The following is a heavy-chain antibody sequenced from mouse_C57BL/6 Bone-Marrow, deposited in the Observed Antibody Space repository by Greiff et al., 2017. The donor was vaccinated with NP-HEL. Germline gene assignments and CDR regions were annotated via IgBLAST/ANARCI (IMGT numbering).Heavy chain of an antibody. D-gene: IGHD2-4*01. CDR3: ARGGVYYDYDGFAY. Sequence: QVQLQRPGAELVKPGASVKLSCKASGYTFTSYWMQWVKQRPGQGLEWIGEIDPSDSYTNYNQKFKGKATLTVDTSSSTAYMQLSSLTSEDSAVYYCARGGVYYDYDGFAYWGQGTLVTVSA. V-gene: IGHV1-50*01. CDR2: IDPSDSYT. J-gene: IGHJ3*01. CDR1: GYTFTSYW.